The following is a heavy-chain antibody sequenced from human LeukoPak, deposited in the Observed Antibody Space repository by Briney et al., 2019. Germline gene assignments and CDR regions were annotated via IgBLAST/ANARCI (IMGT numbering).Heavy chain of an antibody. D-gene: IGHD5-18*01. CDR1: GYSFTSYW. CDR3: ASLGEGGYSYGFPPSGYFDY. V-gene: IGHV5-51*01. CDR2: IYPGDSDT. Sequence: GESLKISCKGSGYSFTSYWIGWVRQMPGKGLEWMGIIYPGDSDTRYSPSFQGQVTISADKSISTAYLQWSSLKASDAAMYYCASLGEGGYSYGFPPSGYFDYWGQGTLVTVSS. J-gene: IGHJ4*02.